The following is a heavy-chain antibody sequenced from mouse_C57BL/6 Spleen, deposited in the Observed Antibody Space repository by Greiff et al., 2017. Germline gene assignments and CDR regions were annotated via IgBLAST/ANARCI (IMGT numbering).Heavy chain of an antibody. CDR1: GFTFSDYG. Sequence: EVKLVASGGGLVKPGGSLKLSCAASGFTFSDYGMHWVRQAPEKGLEWVAYISSGSSTIYYADTVKGRFTISRDNAKNTLFLQMTSLRSEDTAMYYCARDYGSRAWFAYWGQGTLVTVSA. V-gene: IGHV5-17*01. CDR3: ARDYGSRAWFAY. D-gene: IGHD1-1*01. J-gene: IGHJ3*01. CDR2: ISSGSSTI.